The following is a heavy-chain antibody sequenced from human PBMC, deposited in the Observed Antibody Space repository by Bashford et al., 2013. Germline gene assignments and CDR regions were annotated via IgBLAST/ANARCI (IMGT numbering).Heavy chain of an antibody. CDR3: ARGSYTSTWA. CDR2: ISTSSSYI. Sequence: VRQAPGKGLEWVSSISTSSSYIYYTDSVKGRFTISRDNAKNSLYLQMNSLRAEDTAVYYCARGSYTSTWAWGQGTLVTVSS. J-gene: IGHJ5*02. V-gene: IGHV3-21*01. D-gene: IGHD6-13*01.